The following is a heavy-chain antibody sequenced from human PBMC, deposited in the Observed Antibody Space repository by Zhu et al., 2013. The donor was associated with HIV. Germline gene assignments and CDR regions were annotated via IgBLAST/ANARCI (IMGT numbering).Heavy chain of an antibody. CDR1: GDTLSPNY. D-gene: IGHD2-2*01. CDR3: ARGPVEPAATAIYYYMDV. Sequence: QVKLVQSGAEVKRPGASVRVSCKTSGDTLSPNYIHWMRQAPGQGLEWMGWIDPNSGVTRYGHKFQGRVSMTRDRSINTFYMEMISLRSDDTALYYCARGPVEPAATAIYYYMDVWGTGTAVTVSS. J-gene: IGHJ6*03. CDR2: IDPNSGVT. V-gene: IGHV1-2*02.